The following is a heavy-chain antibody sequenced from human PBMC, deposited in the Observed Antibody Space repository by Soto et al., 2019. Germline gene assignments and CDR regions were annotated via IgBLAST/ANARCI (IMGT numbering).Heavy chain of an antibody. V-gene: IGHV3-30-3*01. D-gene: IGHD1-26*01. CDR1: GFTFSSYA. J-gene: IGHJ3*02. Sequence: QVQLVESGGGVVQPGRSLRLSCAASGFTFSSYAMHWVRQAPGKGLEWVAVISYDGSNKYYADSVKGRFTISRDNSKNTLYLQMNSLRAEDTAVYYCARLRLPELDAFDIWGQGTMVTVSS. CDR2: ISYDGSNK. CDR3: ARLRLPELDAFDI.